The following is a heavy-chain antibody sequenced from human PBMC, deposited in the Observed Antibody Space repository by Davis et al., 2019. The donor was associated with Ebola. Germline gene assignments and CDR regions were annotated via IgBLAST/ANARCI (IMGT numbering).Heavy chain of an antibody. D-gene: IGHD5-12*01. CDR2: IYLGDSDT. J-gene: IGHJ4*02. CDR3: ARPSTGDYDSFDY. Sequence: GESLKISCKGSGYSFTSYWIGWVRQIPGKGLEWMGIIYLGDSDTRYSPSFQGQVTISADKSISTAYLQWSSLKASDTAMYYCARPSTGDYDSFDYWGQGTLVTVSS. V-gene: IGHV5-51*01. CDR1: GYSFTSYW.